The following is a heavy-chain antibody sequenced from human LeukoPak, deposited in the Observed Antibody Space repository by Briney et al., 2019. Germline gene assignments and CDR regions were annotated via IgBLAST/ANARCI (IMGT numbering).Heavy chain of an antibody. CDR2: INPNSGGT. J-gene: IGHJ4*02. CDR3: ARVDILTGYYFFDY. Sequence: ASVKVSCKASGYTFTGYYMHWVRQAPGQGLEWMGWINPNSGGTNYAQKFQGRVTMTRDTSISTAYMELSRLRSDDAAVYYCARVDILTGYYFFDYWGQGTLVTVSS. V-gene: IGHV1-2*02. CDR1: GYTFTGYY. D-gene: IGHD3-9*01.